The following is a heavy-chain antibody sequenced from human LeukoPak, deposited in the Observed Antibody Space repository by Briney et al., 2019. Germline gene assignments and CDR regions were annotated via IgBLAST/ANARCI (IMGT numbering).Heavy chain of an antibody. Sequence: SETLSLTCTVSGGSISSSSYYWGWIRQPPGKGLEWIGSIYYSGSTYYNPSLKSRVTISVDTSKNQFSLKLSSVTAADTAVYYCARSYGDYWYFDLWGRGTLVTVSS. CDR3: ARSYGDYWYFDL. V-gene: IGHV4-39*07. CDR1: GGSISSSSYY. D-gene: IGHD4-17*01. CDR2: IYYSGST. J-gene: IGHJ2*01.